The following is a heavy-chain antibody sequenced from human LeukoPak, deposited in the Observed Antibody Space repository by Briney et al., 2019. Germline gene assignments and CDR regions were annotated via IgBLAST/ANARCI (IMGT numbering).Heavy chain of an antibody. J-gene: IGHJ6*02. Sequence: GSVKVSCKASGYTFTSYDINWVRQATGQGLEWMGWMNPNSGNTGYAQKFQGRVTLTRNTSIRTAYMELSSLRSEDTAVYYCASPLVTDILTYGMDVWGQGTTVTVSS. D-gene: IGHD3-9*01. CDR3: ASPLVTDILTYGMDV. V-gene: IGHV1-8*01. CDR2: MNPNSGNT. CDR1: GYTFTSYD.